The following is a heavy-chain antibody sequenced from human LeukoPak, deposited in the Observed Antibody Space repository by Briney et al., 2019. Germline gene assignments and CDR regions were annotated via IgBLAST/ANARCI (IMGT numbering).Heavy chain of an antibody. D-gene: IGHD2-2*01. J-gene: IGHJ4*02. Sequence: SETLSLTCTVSGGSISSSSYYWGWIRQPPGKGLEWIGSIYYSGSTYYNPSLKSRVTISVDTSKNQFSLKLSSVTAADTAVYYCARLGYCSSTSCWAFDYWGQGTLVTVSS. CDR3: ARLGYCSSTSCWAFDY. CDR2: IYYSGST. V-gene: IGHV4-39*07. CDR1: GGSISSSSYY.